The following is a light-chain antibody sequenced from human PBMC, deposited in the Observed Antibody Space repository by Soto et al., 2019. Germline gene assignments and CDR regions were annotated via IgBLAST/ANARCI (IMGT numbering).Light chain of an antibody. V-gene: IGKV1-33*01. Sequence: DIQMTQSPSSLSASVGDRVTITCQASQDITNYSSWYQQKPGKAPELLIYDASNLETGVPSRFSGSGSGTDFTFTISSLQPEDTATYYCQQYDNLPFTFGPGTKVDIK. J-gene: IGKJ3*01. CDR3: QQYDNLPFT. CDR2: DAS. CDR1: QDITNY.